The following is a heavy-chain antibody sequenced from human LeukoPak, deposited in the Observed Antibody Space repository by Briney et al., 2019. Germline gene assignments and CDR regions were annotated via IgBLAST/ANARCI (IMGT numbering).Heavy chain of an antibody. D-gene: IGHD3-22*01. CDR2: INPNSGGT. V-gene: IGHV1-2*06. CDR1: GYTFTGYY. J-gene: IGHJ3*02. CDR3: AREHSSDYYFDAFDI. Sequence: ASVKVSCKASGYTFTGYYMHWVRQAPGQGLEWMGRINPNSGGTNYAQKFQGRVTMTRDTSISTSYMELSRLRSDDTAVYYCAREHSSDYYFDAFDIWGQGTMVTVSS.